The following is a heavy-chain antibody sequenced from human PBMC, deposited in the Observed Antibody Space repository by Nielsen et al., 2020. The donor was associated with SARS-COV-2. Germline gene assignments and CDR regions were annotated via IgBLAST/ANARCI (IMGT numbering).Heavy chain of an antibody. J-gene: IGHJ4*02. CDR3: ARGGSYDTSSVDY. Sequence: GESLKISCAASGFSMRRYWMHWVRQAPGKGLVWVSGITGDGSSSNYADSAKGRFTISRDNAKNTLYLQMSSLRVEDTALYYCARGGSYDTSSVDYWGQGTLVTVSS. CDR2: ITGDGSSS. CDR1: GFSMRRYW. V-gene: IGHV3-74*01. D-gene: IGHD2-2*01.